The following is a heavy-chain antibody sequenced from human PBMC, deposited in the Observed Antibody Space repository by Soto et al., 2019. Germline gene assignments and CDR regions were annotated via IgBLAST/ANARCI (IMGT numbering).Heavy chain of an antibody. D-gene: IGHD3-3*01. Sequence: LSLSCAASGFTFSSYGMHWVRQAPGKGLEWVAVISYDGSNKYYADSVKGRFTISRDNSKNTLYLQMNSLRAEDTAVYYCAKDWSTNYYGMDVWGQGTTVTVSS. V-gene: IGHV3-30*18. CDR2: ISYDGSNK. J-gene: IGHJ6*02. CDR1: GFTFSSYG. CDR3: AKDWSTNYYGMDV.